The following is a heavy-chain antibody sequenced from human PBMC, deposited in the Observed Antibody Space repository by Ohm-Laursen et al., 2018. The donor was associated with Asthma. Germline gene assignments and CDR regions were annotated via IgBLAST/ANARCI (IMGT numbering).Heavy chain of an antibody. D-gene: IGHD3-3*01. CDR1: GFTFSSYS. CDR3: ASFPTYYDFWSGYVFDY. V-gene: IGHV3-21*01. Sequence: SLRLSCSASGFTFSSYSMNWVRQAPGKGLEWVSSISSSSSYIYYADSVKGRFTISRDNAKNSLYLQMNSLRAEDTAVYYCASFPTYYDFWSGYVFDYWGQGTLVTVS. CDR2: ISSSSSYI. J-gene: IGHJ4*02.